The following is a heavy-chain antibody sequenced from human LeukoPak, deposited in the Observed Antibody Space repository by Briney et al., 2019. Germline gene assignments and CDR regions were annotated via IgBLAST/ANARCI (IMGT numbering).Heavy chain of an antibody. Sequence: GGSLRLSCAASGFTFSSYGMHWVRQAPGKGLEWVAVIWYDGSNKYYADSVKGRFTISRDNSKNTLYLQMNSLRAEDTAVYYSAKWGGGGSLNYYMDVWGKGTTVTVSS. CDR2: IWYDGSNK. D-gene: IGHD2-15*01. J-gene: IGHJ6*03. CDR3: AKWGGGGSLNYYMDV. CDR1: GFTFSSYG. V-gene: IGHV3-33*06.